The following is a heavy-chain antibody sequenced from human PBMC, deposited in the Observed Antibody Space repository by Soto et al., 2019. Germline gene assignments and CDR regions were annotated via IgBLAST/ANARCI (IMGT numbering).Heavy chain of an antibody. V-gene: IGHV1-69*13. CDR3: ARDRSNRGSTAFDI. D-gene: IGHD6-13*01. Sequence: ASVKVSCKASGGTFSSYAISWVRQAPGQGLEWMGGIIPIFGTANYAQKFQGRVTITADEPTSTAYMELSSLRSEDTAVYYCARDRSNRGSTAFDIWGQGTMVTVSS. J-gene: IGHJ3*02. CDR1: GGTFSSYA. CDR2: IIPIFGTA.